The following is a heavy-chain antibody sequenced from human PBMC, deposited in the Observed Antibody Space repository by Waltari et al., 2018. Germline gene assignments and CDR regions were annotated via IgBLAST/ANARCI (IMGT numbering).Heavy chain of an antibody. D-gene: IGHD2-2*01. CDR2: IIPIFGTA. CDR1: GGTFSSYA. V-gene: IGHV1-69*01. J-gene: IGHJ6*02. Sequence: QVQLVQSGAEVKKPGSSVKVSCKASGGTFSSYAISWVRQAPGHGLEWMGGIIPIFGTANYAQKFQGRVTITADESTSTAYMELSSLRSEDTAVYYCAREPRYCSSTSCYGGMDVWGQGTTVTVSS. CDR3: AREPRYCSSTSCYGGMDV.